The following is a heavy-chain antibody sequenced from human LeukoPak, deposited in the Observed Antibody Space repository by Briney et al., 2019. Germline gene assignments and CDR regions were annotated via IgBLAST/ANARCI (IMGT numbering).Heavy chain of an antibody. V-gene: IGHV1-8*01. CDR3: IRRGSFDY. CDR2: MSPATGDK. D-gene: IGHD1-1*01. J-gene: IGHJ4*02. CDR1: GYTFTNYD. Sequence: ASVKVSRKASGYTFTNYDIHWVRQGTGQGLEWMGWMSPATGDKGFAQKFQGRITLTRDTSITTAYMELRGLRSEDTAVYYCIRRGSFDYWGQGALVTVSS.